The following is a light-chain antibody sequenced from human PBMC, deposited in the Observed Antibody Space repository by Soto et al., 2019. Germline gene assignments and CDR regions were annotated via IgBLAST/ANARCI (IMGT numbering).Light chain of an antibody. CDR2: RAS. Sequence: EIVLTQSPGTLSLSPGERATLSCRASQSVSSSYLAWYQQKPGQAPRLLIYRASSRATGIPDRFSGSGSGTDFPLTISRLEPEDFAVYYCQQYGSSRAFGQGTKVEIK. V-gene: IGKV3-20*01. CDR1: QSVSSSY. CDR3: QQYGSSRA. J-gene: IGKJ1*01.